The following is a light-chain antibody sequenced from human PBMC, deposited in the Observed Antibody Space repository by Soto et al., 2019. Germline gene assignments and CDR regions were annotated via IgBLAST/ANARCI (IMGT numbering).Light chain of an antibody. CDR2: RNN. J-gene: IGLJ3*02. V-gene: IGLV1-47*01. CDR1: SSNSGSNY. Sequence: VLTQPPSASGTPGQRVTISCSGSSSNSGSNYVYWYQQLPGTAPKLLIYRNNQRPSGVPDRFSGSKSGTSASLAISGLRSEDEADYYCAAWDDSLSGWVFGGGTKLTVL. CDR3: AAWDDSLSGWV.